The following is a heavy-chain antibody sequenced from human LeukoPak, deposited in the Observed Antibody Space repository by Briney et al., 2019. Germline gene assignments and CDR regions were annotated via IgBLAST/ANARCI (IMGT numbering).Heavy chain of an antibody. CDR2: INHSGST. CDR1: GGSFSGYY. Sequence: SETLSLTCAVYGGSFSGYYWSWIRQPPGKGLEWIGEINHSGSTNYNPSLKSRVAISVDTSKNQFSLKLSSVTAADTAVYYCARGKRIADPWGQGTLVTVSS. D-gene: IGHD2-21*01. V-gene: IGHV4-34*01. J-gene: IGHJ5*02. CDR3: ARGKRIADP.